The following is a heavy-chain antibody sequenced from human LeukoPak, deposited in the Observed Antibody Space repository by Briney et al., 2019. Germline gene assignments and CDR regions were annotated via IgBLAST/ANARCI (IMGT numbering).Heavy chain of an antibody. V-gene: IGHV4-59*01. Sequence: SETLSLTCTASGGSISSYYWSWIRQPPGKGLEWIGYIYYSGSTNYNPSLKSRVTISVDTSKSQFSLKLSSVTAADTAVYYCARDTGRITIFGVVIASGAFDIWGQGTMVTVSS. CDR2: IYYSGST. CDR1: GGSISSYY. J-gene: IGHJ3*02. CDR3: ARDTGRITIFGVVIASGAFDI. D-gene: IGHD3-3*01.